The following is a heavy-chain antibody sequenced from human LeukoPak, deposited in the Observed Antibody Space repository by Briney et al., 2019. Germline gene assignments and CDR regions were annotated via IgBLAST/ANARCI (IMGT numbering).Heavy chain of an antibody. CDR2: IYYSGST. D-gene: IGHD6-13*01. CDR1: GGSISSYY. Sequence: SETLSLTCTVSGGSISSYYWSWIRQPPGKGLEWIGYIYYSGSTNYNPSLKSRVTISVDTSKNQFSLKLSSVTAADTAVYYCARESAAETDNDYWGQGTLVTVSS. V-gene: IGHV4-59*12. CDR3: ARESAAETDNDY. J-gene: IGHJ4*02.